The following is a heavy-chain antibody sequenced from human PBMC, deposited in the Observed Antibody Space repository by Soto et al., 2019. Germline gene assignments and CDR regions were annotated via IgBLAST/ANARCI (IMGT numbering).Heavy chain of an antibody. D-gene: IGHD6-13*01. CDR3: ARRYSSSFDY. Sequence: QVQLQESGPGLVKPSETLSLTCTVSGGSISSYYWSWIRQPPGKGLELIGYIYYSGITTYNPSLKGRVTISVDTSNNQFALELSSVTAADTAVYYCARRYSSSFDYWGQGTLVSGSS. CDR1: GGSISSYY. CDR2: IYYSGIT. J-gene: IGHJ4*02. V-gene: IGHV4-59*08.